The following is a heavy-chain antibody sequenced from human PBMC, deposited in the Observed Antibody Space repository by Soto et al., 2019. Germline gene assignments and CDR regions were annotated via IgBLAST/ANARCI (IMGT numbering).Heavy chain of an antibody. CDR1: GYTFTSYA. CDR2: INPNTGNP. V-gene: IGHV7-4-1*01. CDR3: AREGMGDRTYYYCGMDV. D-gene: IGHD1-26*01. J-gene: IGHJ6*02. Sequence: QVQLVQSGSELKKPGASVKVSCKASGYTFTSYAMNWVRQAPGQGLEWMGWINPNTGNPTYAQGFTGRFVFSLDTSVGTAYLQICSLKAEDTAVYYCAREGMGDRTYYYCGMDVWGQGPTVTVSS.